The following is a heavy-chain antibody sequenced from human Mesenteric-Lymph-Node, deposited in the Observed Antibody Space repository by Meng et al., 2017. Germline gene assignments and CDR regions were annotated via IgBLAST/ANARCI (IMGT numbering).Heavy chain of an antibody. CDR3: ASHEDYYGSGSYYI. Sequence: VQLGESGAEVKKPGSSVKVSCKASGGTFSSYAISWVRQAPGQGLEWMGGIIPIFGTANYAQKFQGRVTITADKSTSTAYMELSSLRSEDTAVYYCASHEDYYGSGSYYIWGQGTLVTVSS. J-gene: IGHJ4*02. V-gene: IGHV1-69*06. CDR1: GGTFSSYA. CDR2: IIPIFGTA. D-gene: IGHD3-10*01.